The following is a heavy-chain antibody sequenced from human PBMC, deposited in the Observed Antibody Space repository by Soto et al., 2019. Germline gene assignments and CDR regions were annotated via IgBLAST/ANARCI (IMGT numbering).Heavy chain of an antibody. CDR2: ISGSSGTT. V-gene: IGHV3-23*01. CDR3: AKDSYGSGIHFYYYYYMDV. CDR1: GFTFSNYA. J-gene: IGHJ6*03. Sequence: EVQLLESGGGLVQPGGSLRLSCAASGFTFSNYAMSWVRQVPGKGLEWVSGISGSSGTTYYADSVKGRFTISRDNSKNTLFLQRNSLRAEDTAVYYCAKDSYGSGIHFYYYYYMDVWGKGTTVTVSS. D-gene: IGHD3-10*01.